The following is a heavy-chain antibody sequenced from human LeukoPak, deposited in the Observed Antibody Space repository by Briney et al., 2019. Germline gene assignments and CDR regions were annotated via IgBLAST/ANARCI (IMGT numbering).Heavy chain of an antibody. J-gene: IGHJ4*02. V-gene: IGHV3-30*18. D-gene: IGHD5-18*01. Sequence: GGSLRLSCAASGFTFSSYGMHWVRQAPGKGLEWVAVISYDGSNKYYADSVKGRFTISRDNSKNTLYLQMNSQRAEDTAVYYCAKIIGYSYGYFDYWGQGTLVTVSS. CDR1: GFTFSSYG. CDR2: ISYDGSNK. CDR3: AKIIGYSYGYFDY.